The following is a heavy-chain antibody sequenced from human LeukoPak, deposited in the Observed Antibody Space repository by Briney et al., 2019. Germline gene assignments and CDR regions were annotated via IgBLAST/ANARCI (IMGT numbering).Heavy chain of an antibody. CDR3: AKDRILAYGDHLFDY. CDR2: IRYDGSNK. D-gene: IGHD4-17*01. V-gene: IGHV3-30*02. J-gene: IGHJ4*02. CDR1: GFTFSSYG. Sequence: GGSLRLSCAASGFTFSSYGMHWVRQAPGEGLEWVAFIRYDGSNKYYADSVKGRFTISRDNSKNTLYLQMNSLSSEDTAVYYCAKDRILAYGDHLFDYWGQGTLVTVSS.